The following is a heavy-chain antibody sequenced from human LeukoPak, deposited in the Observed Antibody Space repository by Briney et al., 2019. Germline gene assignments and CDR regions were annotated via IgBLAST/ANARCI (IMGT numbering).Heavy chain of an antibody. V-gene: IGHV4-30-4*01. CDR2: IYYSGST. J-gene: IGHJ4*02. CDR3: ARGGSWYEK. CDR1: GGPISGSDVY. D-gene: IGHD6-13*01. Sequence: SETLSLTCTVSGGPISGSDVYWSWIRQPPGKGLEWIGYIYYSGSTYYNPSLKSRVTISVDTSKNQFSLKLSSVTAADTAVYYCARGGSWYEKWGQGTLVTVSS.